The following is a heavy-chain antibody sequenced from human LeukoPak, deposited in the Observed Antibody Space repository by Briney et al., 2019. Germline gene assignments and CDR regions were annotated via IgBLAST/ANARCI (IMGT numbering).Heavy chain of an antibody. CDR2: INPNSGGT. D-gene: IGHD3-22*01. J-gene: IGHJ4*02. Sequence: GASVKVSCKASGDTFSNSAFSWVRQAPGQGLEWMGWINPNSGGTNYAQKFQGRVTMTRDTSISTAYMELSRLRSDDTAVYYCASYDYDSSGYPGDYWGQGTLVTVSS. CDR3: ASYDYDSSGYPGDY. CDR1: GDTFSNSA. V-gene: IGHV1-2*02.